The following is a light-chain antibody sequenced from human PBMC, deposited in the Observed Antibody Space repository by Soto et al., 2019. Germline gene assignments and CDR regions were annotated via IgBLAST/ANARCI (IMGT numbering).Light chain of an antibody. J-gene: IGLJ2*01. Sequence: QSVLTQPPSVSGAPGQRVTISCTGSSSNIGAGYDVHWYQQLPGTAPKLLIYGNSNRPSGVPDRFSGSKSGTSASLAITGLQAEDEADDYCQSYDSSLSVVFGGGAQLIVL. V-gene: IGLV1-40*01. CDR2: GNS. CDR3: QSYDSSLSVV. CDR1: SSNIGAGYD.